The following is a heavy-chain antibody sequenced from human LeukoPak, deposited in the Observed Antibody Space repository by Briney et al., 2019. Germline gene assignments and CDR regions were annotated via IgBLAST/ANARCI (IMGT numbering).Heavy chain of an antibody. CDR3: ARDSSSWYGGWFDP. CDR1: GGSFSGYY. Sequence: SETLSLTCAVYGGSFSGYYWSWIRQPPGKGLEWIGEINHSGSTNYNPSLKSRVTISVDTSKNQFSLKLSSVTAADTAVCYCARDSSSWYGGWFDPWGQGTLVTVSS. V-gene: IGHV4-34*01. J-gene: IGHJ5*02. D-gene: IGHD6-13*01. CDR2: INHSGST.